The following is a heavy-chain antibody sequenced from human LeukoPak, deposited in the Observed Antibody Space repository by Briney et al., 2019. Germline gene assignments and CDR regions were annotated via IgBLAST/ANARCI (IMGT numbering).Heavy chain of an antibody. Sequence: SGPTLVKPTQTLTLTCTFSGFSLSTTGVGVAWIRQSPGKALEWLAVNYWNDDKSYSPSLKSRLTITKDTSKNQVVLIMTNMDPVDTGTYYCAHKGRGSGNYNMWGQGTLVTVSS. J-gene: IGHJ4*02. CDR1: GFSLSTTGVG. D-gene: IGHD3-10*01. CDR3: AHKGRGSGNYNM. V-gene: IGHV2-5*01. CDR2: NYWNDDK.